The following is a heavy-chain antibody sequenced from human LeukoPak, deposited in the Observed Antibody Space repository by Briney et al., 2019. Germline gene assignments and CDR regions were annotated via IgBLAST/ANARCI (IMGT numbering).Heavy chain of an antibody. Sequence: GGSLRLSCAASGFTFSSYAMSWVRQAPGKGLEWVSAISGSGGSTYYADSVKGRFTISRDNSKNTLYLQMNSLRAEDTAVYYCAKPYCSGGSCYGVSYYFDYWGQGTLVTVSS. J-gene: IGHJ4*02. CDR1: GFTFSSYA. CDR3: AKPYCSGGSCYGVSYYFDY. CDR2: ISGSGGST. D-gene: IGHD2-15*01. V-gene: IGHV3-23*01.